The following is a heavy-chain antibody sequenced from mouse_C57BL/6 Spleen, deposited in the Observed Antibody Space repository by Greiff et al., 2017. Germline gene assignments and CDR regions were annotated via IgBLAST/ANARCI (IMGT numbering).Heavy chain of an antibody. Sequence: QVQLQQSGAELAKPGASVKLSCKASGYTFTSYWMHWVKQRPGQGLEWIGYINPSSGYTKYNQKFKDKATLTADKSSSTAYMQLSSLTYEDYAVYYCARGENGPRSYFDYWGQGTTLTVSS. CDR2: INPSSGYT. V-gene: IGHV1-7*01. CDR3: ARGENGPRSYFDY. CDR1: GYTFTSYW. J-gene: IGHJ2*01. D-gene: IGHD1-2*01.